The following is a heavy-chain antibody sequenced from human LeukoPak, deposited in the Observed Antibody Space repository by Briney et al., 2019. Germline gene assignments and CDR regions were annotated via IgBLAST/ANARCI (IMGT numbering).Heavy chain of an antibody. CDR2: ISGSGGST. V-gene: IGHV3-23*01. CDR1: GFTFSSYA. J-gene: IGHJ3*02. Sequence: GGSLRLSCAASGFTFSSYAMSWVRQAPGKGLEWVSTISGSGGSTYYADSVKGRFTISRDNSKNTLYLQMNSLRADDTAVYYCARMRVVWDLDDAFDIWGRGTMVTVSS. CDR3: ARMRVVWDLDDAFDI. D-gene: IGHD1-26*01.